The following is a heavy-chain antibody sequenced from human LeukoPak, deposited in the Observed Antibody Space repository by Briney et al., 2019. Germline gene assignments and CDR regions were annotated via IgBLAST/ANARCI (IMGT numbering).Heavy chain of an antibody. Sequence: SETLSLTCTVSGGSISSYYWSWIRQPPGKGLEWIGYIYYSGSTNYNPSLKSRVTISVDTSKNQFSLKLSSVTAADTAVYYCARSVVAATWWFDPWGQGTLVTVSS. V-gene: IGHV4-59*01. CDR3: ARSVVAATWWFDP. CDR2: IYYSGST. J-gene: IGHJ5*02. D-gene: IGHD2-15*01. CDR1: GGSISSYY.